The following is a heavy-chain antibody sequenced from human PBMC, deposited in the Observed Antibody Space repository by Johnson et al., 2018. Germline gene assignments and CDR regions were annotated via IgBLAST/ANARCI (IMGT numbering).Heavy chain of an antibody. J-gene: IGHJ3*02. D-gene: IGHD3-10*01. CDR2: IRYSGST. V-gene: IGHV4-31*03. Sequence: QVQLQESGPGLVKPSQTLSLTCTVSGGSISSSNYFWSWIRQHPGEGLEWIGYIRYSGSTYYNPSLESRVTISSDPSKNQFSLKLSSVTAADTAVYFCAREVIATVDSDAFDILGQGTMVTVSS. CDR1: GGSISSSNYF. CDR3: AREVIATVDSDAFDI.